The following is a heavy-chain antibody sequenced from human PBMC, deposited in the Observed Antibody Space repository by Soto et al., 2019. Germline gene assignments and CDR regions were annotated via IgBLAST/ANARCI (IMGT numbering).Heavy chain of an antibody. D-gene: IGHD6-13*01. Sequence: PSETLSLTCTVSGGSISNYYGSWIRQPPGKGLEWIGYIYYSGTTNYNPSLKSRVTISVDTSKNQFSLKLSSVTAADTAVYYCARVWYSSHIGWSDPWGQGILVTVSS. CDR2: IYYSGTT. CDR1: GGSISNYY. CDR3: ARVWYSSHIGWSDP. J-gene: IGHJ5*02. V-gene: IGHV4-59*01.